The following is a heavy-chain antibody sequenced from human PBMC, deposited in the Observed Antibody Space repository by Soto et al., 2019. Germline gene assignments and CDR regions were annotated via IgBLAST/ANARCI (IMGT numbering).Heavy chain of an antibody. CDR3: AKDSDYSNYVYYYYGTDF. D-gene: IGHD4-4*01. V-gene: IGHV3-30*18. Sequence: GGSLRLSCAASGFTFSSYGMHWVRQAPGKGLEWVAVISYDGSNKYYADSVKGRFTISRDNSKNTLYLQMNSLRAEDTAVYYCAKDSDYSNYVYYYYGTDFWGQGTTVTVSS. CDR1: GFTFSSYG. J-gene: IGHJ6*02. CDR2: ISYDGSNK.